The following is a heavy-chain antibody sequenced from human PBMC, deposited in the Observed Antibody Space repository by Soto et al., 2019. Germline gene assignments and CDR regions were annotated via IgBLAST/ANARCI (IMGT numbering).Heavy chain of an antibody. D-gene: IGHD6-13*01. CDR2: ISSRNSYT. J-gene: IGHJ5*02. Sequence: QVQLVESGGGLVKPGGSLRLSCAASGFTFSNYYMSWIRQAPGKGLEWVSYISSRNSYTNYADSVKGRFTISRDNAKNSLYLQMNSLRAEDTALYYCAREGYSSSWPGYNWFDPWGQGTLFTVSS. CDR3: AREGYSSSWPGYNWFDP. CDR1: GFTFSNYY. V-gene: IGHV3-11*05.